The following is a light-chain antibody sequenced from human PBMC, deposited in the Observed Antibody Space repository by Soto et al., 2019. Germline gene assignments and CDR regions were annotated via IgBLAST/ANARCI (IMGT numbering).Light chain of an antibody. CDR1: QRVSSTY. V-gene: IGKV3-20*01. Sequence: EMLLTQSPGTLSLSPGVRATLSFRASQRVSSTYLAWYQQKPGQAPRLLIYGTYSRATGIPNRFSGSGSGTDFTLSITRLEPEDFAVYYCQKYATSLGLTFGKGNKVDIK. CDR2: GTY. CDR3: QKYATSLGLT. J-gene: IGKJ1*01.